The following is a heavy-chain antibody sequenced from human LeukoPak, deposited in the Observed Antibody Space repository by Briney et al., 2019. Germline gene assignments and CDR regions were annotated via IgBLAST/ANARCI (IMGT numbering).Heavy chain of an antibody. J-gene: IGHJ4*02. V-gene: IGHV3-7*01. Sequence: PGGSLRLSCAVSGVTISNYWMSWVRQAPGKGLEWVATIKQDGSAEFYVDSVKGRFTISRDSAKNSLYLQMNSLRDDDTAVYYCARDLFDDWGQGTLVTVSS. CDR1: GVTISNYW. CDR2: IKQDGSAE. CDR3: ARDLFDD.